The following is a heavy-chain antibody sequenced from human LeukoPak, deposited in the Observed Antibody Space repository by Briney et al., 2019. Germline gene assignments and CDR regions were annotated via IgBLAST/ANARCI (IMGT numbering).Heavy chain of an antibody. CDR1: GFTFSSYS. D-gene: IGHD6-13*01. V-gene: IGHV3-21*01. CDR3: ARAAAAGTGYYYYYYGMDV. J-gene: IGHJ6*02. CDR2: ISSSSSSYI. Sequence: PGGSLRLSCAASGFTFSSYSMNWVRQAPGKGLEWVSSISSSSSSYIYYADSVKGRFTISRDNAKNSLYLQMNSLRAEDTVVYYCARAAAAGTGYYYYYYGMDVWGQGTTVTVSS.